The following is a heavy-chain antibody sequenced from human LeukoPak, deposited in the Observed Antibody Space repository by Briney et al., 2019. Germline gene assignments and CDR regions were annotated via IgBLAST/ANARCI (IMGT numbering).Heavy chain of an antibody. CDR2: IRYDGSNK. CDR3: ARESQSAYYFDSSGYEDAFDI. V-gene: IGHV3-30*02. Sequence: GGSLRLSCVASGFRYSHYGMNWVRQAPGKGLEWVAFIRYDGSNKYYADSVKGRFTISRDNSKNTLYLQMNSLRAEDTAVYYCARESQSAYYFDSSGYEDAFDIWGQGTMVTVSS. J-gene: IGHJ3*02. CDR1: GFRYSHYG. D-gene: IGHD3-22*01.